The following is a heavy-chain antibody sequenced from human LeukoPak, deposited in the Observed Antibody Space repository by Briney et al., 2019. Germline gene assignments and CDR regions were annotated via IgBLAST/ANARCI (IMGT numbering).Heavy chain of an antibody. Sequence: PGGTLRLSCGASGFTFSSFAMTWVRHAPGKGLEWVSGFDGNGPNTYYADSVKGRWTISRDNSRNTLYLEMNSLRPEDAAIYYCAKPRTTGLGWAQFDYWGQGSLVTVSS. V-gene: IGHV3-23*01. CDR1: GFTFSSFA. D-gene: IGHD2-8*02. J-gene: IGHJ4*02. CDR2: FDGNGPNT. CDR3: AKPRTTGLGWAQFDY.